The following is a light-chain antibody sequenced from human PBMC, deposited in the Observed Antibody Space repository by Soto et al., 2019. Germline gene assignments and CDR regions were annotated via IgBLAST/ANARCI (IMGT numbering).Light chain of an antibody. Sequence: DIQMTHAPSTLSASVGERVTITCLASQSISSWLAWYQQKPGKAPKLLIYKASTLESGVPSRFSGSGSGTEFTLTISSLQPDDFATYYCQQYNSVSLLTFGGGTRWIS. CDR2: KAS. J-gene: IGKJ4*01. CDR3: QQYNSVSLLT. CDR1: QSISSW. V-gene: IGKV1-5*03.